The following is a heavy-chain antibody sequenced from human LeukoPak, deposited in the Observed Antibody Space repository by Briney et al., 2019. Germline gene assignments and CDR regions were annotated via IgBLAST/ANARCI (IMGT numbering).Heavy chain of an antibody. V-gene: IGHV3-30*18. CDR2: ISYDGSNK. J-gene: IGHJ4*02. CDR1: GFTFSSYG. Sequence: PGGSLRLSCAASGFTFSSYGMHWVRQAPGKGLEWVAVISYDGSNKYYADSVKGRFTISRDNSKNTLYLQMNSLRAEDTAVYYCAKPHAEYYYGSGSSSDYFDYWGQGTLVTVSS. D-gene: IGHD3-10*01. CDR3: AKPHAEYYYGSGSSSDYFDY.